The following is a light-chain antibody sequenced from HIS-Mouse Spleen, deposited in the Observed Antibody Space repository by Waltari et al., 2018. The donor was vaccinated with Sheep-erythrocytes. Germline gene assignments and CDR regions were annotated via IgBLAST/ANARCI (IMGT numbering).Light chain of an antibody. J-gene: IGLJ3*02. CDR1: SSDVGGYNY. CDR3: SSYAGSNNWV. Sequence: QSALTQPPSASGSPGQSVTISCTGTSSDVGGYNYVSCYQHHPGKAPTLVIYEVSKRPSGVPDRFSGSKSGHTASLTVSGLQAEDEADYYCSSYAGSNNWVFGGGTKLTVL. V-gene: IGLV2-8*01. CDR2: EVS.